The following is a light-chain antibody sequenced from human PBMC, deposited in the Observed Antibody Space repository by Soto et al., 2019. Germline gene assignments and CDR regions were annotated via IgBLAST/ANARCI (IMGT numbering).Light chain of an antibody. Sequence: QSVLTQSASVSGSPGQSITISCTGTRSDVGGYNYVSWYQQHPGKAPKLMIYDVSNRPSGVSNRFSGSKSGNTASLTISGLQAEDEADYYCSSYTSSSTLMVFGGGTKLTVL. CDR1: RSDVGGYNY. V-gene: IGLV2-14*01. J-gene: IGLJ2*01. CDR2: DVS. CDR3: SSYTSSSTLMV.